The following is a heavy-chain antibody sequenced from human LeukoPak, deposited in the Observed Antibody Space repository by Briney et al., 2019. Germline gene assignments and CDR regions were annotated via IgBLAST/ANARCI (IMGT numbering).Heavy chain of an antibody. Sequence: GESLRLSCAASGFTFNNYNMNWVRQAPGKALEWVSSITSSGTYIFYADSVKGRFTISRDNAKNSLYLQMNSLRAEDTAVYYCARDLYRIVVVPHYFDYWGQGTLVTVSS. D-gene: IGHD3-22*01. V-gene: IGHV3-21*01. J-gene: IGHJ4*02. CDR1: GFTFNNYN. CDR2: ITSSGTYI. CDR3: ARDLYRIVVVPHYFDY.